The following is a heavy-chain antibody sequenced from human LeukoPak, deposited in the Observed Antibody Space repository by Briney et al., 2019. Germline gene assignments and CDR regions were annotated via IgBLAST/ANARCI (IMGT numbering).Heavy chain of an antibody. CDR3: VKDRIEWDPPDAFDI. D-gene: IGHD1-26*01. CDR1: GFTFSSYA. V-gene: IGHV3-64D*06. Sequence: GGSLRLSCSASGFTFSSYAMRWVRQAPGKGLEYVSAISSNGGSTYYADSVKGRFTISRDNSKNTLYLQMSSLRAEDTAVYYCVKDRIEWDPPDAFDIWGQGTMVTVSS. CDR2: ISSNGGST. J-gene: IGHJ3*02.